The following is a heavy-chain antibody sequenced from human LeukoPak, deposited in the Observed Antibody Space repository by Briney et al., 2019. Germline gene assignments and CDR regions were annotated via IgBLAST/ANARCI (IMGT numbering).Heavy chain of an antibody. V-gene: IGHV3-9*03. CDR3: AKASSRSFSSGYYGNAFDI. D-gene: IGHD6-19*01. Sequence: GGSLRLSCAASGFTFDDYAMHWVRQAPGKGLEWVSGISWASGSIGYADSVKGRFTISRDNAKNSLYLQMNSLRAEDMALYYCAKASSRSFSSGYYGNAFDIWGQGTMVTVSS. CDR2: ISWASGSI. CDR1: GFTFDDYA. J-gene: IGHJ3*02.